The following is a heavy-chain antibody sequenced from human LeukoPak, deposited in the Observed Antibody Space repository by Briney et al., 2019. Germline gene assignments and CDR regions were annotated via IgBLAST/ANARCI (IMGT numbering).Heavy chain of an antibody. J-gene: IGHJ5*02. D-gene: IGHD3-9*01. V-gene: IGHV4-59*12. CDR1: GASFRTDY. CDR2: ISYTGST. Sequence: PSETLSLTCTVSGASFRTDYWSWIRQPPGKGLQWIGQISYTGSTNYSPSLKSRVIISLDKSKNQLSLKLRSVTAADTAVYYCARVSSIHYTILTGYSLGPSNWFDPWGQGTQVTVSS. CDR3: ARVSSIHYTILTGYSLGPSNWFDP.